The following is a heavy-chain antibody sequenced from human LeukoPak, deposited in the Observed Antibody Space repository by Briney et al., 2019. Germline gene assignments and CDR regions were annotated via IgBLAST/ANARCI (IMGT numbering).Heavy chain of an antibody. CDR2: INHSGST. V-gene: IGHV4-39*07. Sequence: KSSETLSLTCTVSGDSITSSSYYWGWIRQPPGKGLEWIGEINHSGSTNYNPSLKSRVTISVDTSKNQFSLKLSSVTAADTAVYYCAREGVGATGFDYWGQGTLVTVSS. D-gene: IGHD1-26*01. CDR1: GDSITSSSYY. J-gene: IGHJ4*02. CDR3: AREGVGATGFDY.